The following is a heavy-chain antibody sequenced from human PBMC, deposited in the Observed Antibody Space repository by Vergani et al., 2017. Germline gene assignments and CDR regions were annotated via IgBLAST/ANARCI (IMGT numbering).Heavy chain of an antibody. V-gene: IGHV5-51*01. J-gene: IGHJ3*02. Sequence: EVQLVPSGAEVKKPGESLKISCKGSGYSFTSYWIGWVRQMPGKGLEWMGIIYPGDSDTRYSPSFQGQVTISADKSISTAYLQWSSLKASDTAMYYCARRIYNWNDDGAFDIWGQGTMVTVSS. CDR1: GYSFTSYW. CDR2: IYPGDSDT. D-gene: IGHD1-1*01. CDR3: ARRIYNWNDDGAFDI.